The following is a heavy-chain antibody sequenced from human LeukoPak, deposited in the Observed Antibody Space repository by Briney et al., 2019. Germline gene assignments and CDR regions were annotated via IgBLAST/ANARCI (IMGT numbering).Heavy chain of an antibody. CDR3: ARAQAYSGRIFDY. Sequence: SQTLSLTCALSGDIVSSNSAAWNWIRQSPSRGLEWLGRTYYRSKWYNEYAVSVKSRITINPDTSKNQFSLQLNSVTPEDTAVYYCARAQAYSGRIFDYWGQGTLVTVSS. V-gene: IGHV6-1*01. J-gene: IGHJ4*02. CDR2: TYYRSKWYN. CDR1: GDIVSSNSAA. D-gene: IGHD1-26*01.